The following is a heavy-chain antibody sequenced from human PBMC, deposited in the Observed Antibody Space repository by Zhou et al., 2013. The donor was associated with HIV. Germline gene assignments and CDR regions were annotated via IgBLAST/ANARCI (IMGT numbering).Heavy chain of an antibody. V-gene: IGHV1-58*02. CDR2: IVVGSGNT. CDR1: GFTFTSSA. D-gene: IGHD2-2*01. CDR3: AAALGYCSSTSCLNDAFDI. J-gene: IGHJ3*02. Sequence: QMQLVQSGPEVKKPGTSVKVSCKASGFTFTSSAMQWVRQARGQRLEWIGWIVVGSGNTNYAQKFQERVTITRDMSTSTAYMELSSLRSEDTAVYYCAAALGYCSSTSCLNDAFDIWGQGTMVTVSS.